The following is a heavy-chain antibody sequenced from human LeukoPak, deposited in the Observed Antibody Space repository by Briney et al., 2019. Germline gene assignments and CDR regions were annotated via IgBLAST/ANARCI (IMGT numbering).Heavy chain of an antibody. CDR3: AREERGFGELRSYYIDY. CDR1: GYSLTGDY. D-gene: IGHD3-10*01. CDR2: INPYSGDT. V-gene: IGHV1-2*02. Sequence: ASVKVSCVASGYSLTGDYVRCGREAPGPGLAWMGWINPYSGDTTYAQKFRGRLSLTRDTSISTAYMELRSLRSDDTAVYYCAREERGFGELRSYYIDYWGQGTLVTVSS. J-gene: IGHJ4*02.